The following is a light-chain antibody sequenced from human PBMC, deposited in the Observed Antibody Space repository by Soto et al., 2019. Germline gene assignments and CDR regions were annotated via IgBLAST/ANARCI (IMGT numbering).Light chain of an antibody. CDR3: MPAIHTLLT. V-gene: IGKV2-28*01. J-gene: IGKJ4*01. CDR1: QSLLHSNGYNY. CDR2: LGS. Sequence: DIVMTQSPLSLPVTPGEPASISCRSSQSLLHSNGYNYLDWYLQKPGQSPQLLIYLGSNRASGVPDRFSGSGSGTDFTLKISRVEADDVGVYYCMPAIHTLLTFGGGTKVEIK.